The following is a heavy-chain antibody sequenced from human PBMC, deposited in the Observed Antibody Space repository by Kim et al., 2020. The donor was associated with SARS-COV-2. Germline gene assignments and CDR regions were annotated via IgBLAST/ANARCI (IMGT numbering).Heavy chain of an antibody. CDR3: ARDGAAGYSSSRYAVSTTGYGMDV. CDR2: IYYSGST. D-gene: IGHD6-13*01. Sequence: SETLSLTCTVSGGSISSGGYYWSWIRQHPGKGLEWIGYIYYSGSTYYNPSLKSRVTISVDTSKNQFSLKLSSVTAADTSVYYCARDGAAGYSSSRYAVSTTGYGMDVWGKGTTVTVSS. CDR1: GGSISSGGYY. V-gene: IGHV4-31*03. J-gene: IGHJ6*04.